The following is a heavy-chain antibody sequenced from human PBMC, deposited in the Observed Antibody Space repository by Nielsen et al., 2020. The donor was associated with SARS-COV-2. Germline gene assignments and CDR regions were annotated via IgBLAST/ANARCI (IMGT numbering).Heavy chain of an antibody. D-gene: IGHD6-13*01. V-gene: IGHV4-34*01. J-gene: IGHJ6*03. CDR3: ARVLGIAAAGLYYYSMDV. CDR2: INHSGST. CDR1: GGSFSGYY. Sequence: SETLSLTCAVYGGSFSGYYWSWIRQPPGKGLEWIGEINHSGSTNYNPSLKSRVTISVDTSKNQFSLKLSSVTAADTAVYYCARVLGIAAAGLYYYSMDVWGKGTTVTVSS.